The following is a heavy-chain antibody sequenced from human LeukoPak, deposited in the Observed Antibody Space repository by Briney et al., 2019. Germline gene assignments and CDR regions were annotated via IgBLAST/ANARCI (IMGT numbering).Heavy chain of an antibody. D-gene: IGHD3-10*01. Sequence: PSETLSLTCTVSGGSISSYYWSWIRQPPGKGLEWIGYIYYSGTTQYNPSLMGRATISLETSNSQFSLKLRSVTAADTAVYFCAREVQLIRGAYPSWFDPWGQGTLVTVSS. CDR1: GGSISSYY. J-gene: IGHJ5*02. CDR2: IYYSGTT. CDR3: AREVQLIRGAYPSWFDP. V-gene: IGHV4-59*12.